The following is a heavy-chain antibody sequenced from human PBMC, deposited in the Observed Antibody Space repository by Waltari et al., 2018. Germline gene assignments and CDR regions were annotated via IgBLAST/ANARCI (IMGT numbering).Heavy chain of an antibody. J-gene: IGHJ1*01. CDR3: GRIAFGDEGGYFQH. Sequence: QLQLQESGPGLGKPSETLSLTCTVSGGSITTNPTWGWIRQHPGKGLEWMGNMQYRGSTFYNPSLKSRVMISLDTSKNQYSLRLSSMGAADTAVYFCGRIAFGDEGGYFQHWGQGTLVTVSS. CDR1: GGSITTNPT. D-gene: IGHD4-17*01. CDR2: MQYRGST. V-gene: IGHV4-39*01.